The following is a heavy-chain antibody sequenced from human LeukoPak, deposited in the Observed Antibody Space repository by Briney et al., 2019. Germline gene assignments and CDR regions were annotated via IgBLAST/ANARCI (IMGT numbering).Heavy chain of an antibody. V-gene: IGHV3-21*01. J-gene: IGHJ3*02. D-gene: IGHD3-22*01. CDR1: GFTFSSYS. CDR3: ARDQRNELGSDAYYYDSSDAFDI. Sequence: TGGSLRLSCAASGFTFSSYSMNWVRQAPGKGLEWVSFISSSSSYIYYADSVKGRFTISRDNTKNSLYLQMNSLRAEDTAVYYCARDQRNELGSDAYYYDSSDAFDIWGQGTMVTVSS. CDR2: ISSSSSYI.